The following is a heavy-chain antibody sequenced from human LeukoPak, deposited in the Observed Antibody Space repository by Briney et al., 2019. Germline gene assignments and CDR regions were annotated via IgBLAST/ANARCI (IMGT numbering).Heavy chain of an antibody. CDR1: GFTFSSYW. V-gene: IGHV3-7*01. J-gene: IGHJ3*02. Sequence: GGSLRLSCAASGFTFSSYWMTWVRQAPGKGPEWVANIKEDGSEKYYVDSVKGRFTASRDNARKSLFLQMNNLRDEDAAVYYCVRAVRRSFDIWGQGTMVTVSS. CDR2: IKEDGSEK. D-gene: IGHD3-10*01. CDR3: VRAVRRSFDI.